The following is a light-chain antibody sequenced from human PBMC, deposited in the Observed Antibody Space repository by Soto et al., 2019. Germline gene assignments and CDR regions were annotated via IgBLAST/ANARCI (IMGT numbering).Light chain of an antibody. J-gene: IGKJ1*01. CDR1: QSISSW. Sequence: DIQMTQSPSTLSASVGDRVTITCRASQSISSWLAWYQQKPEKAPKLLIYKASSLESGVPSRFSGSGSGTEFTLTISSLQPDDFATYYCQQYNSYSRRTFGQGTKVDIK. V-gene: IGKV1-5*03. CDR2: KAS. CDR3: QQYNSYSRRT.